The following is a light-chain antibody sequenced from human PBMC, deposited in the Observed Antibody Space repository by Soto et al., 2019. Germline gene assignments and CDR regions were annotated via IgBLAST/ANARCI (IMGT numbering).Light chain of an antibody. V-gene: IGKV1-39*01. CDR3: HQSYRSPLT. CDR2: RAS. Sequence: DIQMTQSPSSLSATVGDRVSITCRASENIGNYLAWFQQKPGKAPKLLIYRASSLQSGVPSRFSGSGSGTDITLTISSLQPDDFATYYCHQSYRSPLTFGPGTTVDLK. J-gene: IGKJ3*01. CDR1: ENIGNY.